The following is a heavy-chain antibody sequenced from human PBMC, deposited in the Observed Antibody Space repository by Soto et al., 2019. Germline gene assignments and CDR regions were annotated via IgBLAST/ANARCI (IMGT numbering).Heavy chain of an antibody. CDR2: INAGNGNT. J-gene: IGHJ4*02. CDR1: GYTFTSYA. V-gene: IGHV1-3*01. D-gene: IGHD6-19*01. CDR3: ARDLTLLAVAGEDFDY. Sequence: ASVKVSWKASGYTFTSYAMHLVRQAPGQRLEWMGWINAGNGNTKYSQKFQGRVTITRDTSASTAYMELSSLRSEDTAVYYCARDLTLLAVAGEDFDYWGQGTLVTVSS.